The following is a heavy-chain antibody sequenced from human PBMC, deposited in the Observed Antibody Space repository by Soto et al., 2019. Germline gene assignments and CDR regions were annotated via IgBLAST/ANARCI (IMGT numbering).Heavy chain of an antibody. J-gene: IGHJ6*02. Sequence: PSETLSLTCTVSGGSISSSSYYWGWIRQPPGKGLEWIGSIYYSGSTYYNPSLKSRVTISVDTSKNQFSLKLSSVTAADTAVYYCARLNGYWVSTSCQGYYGMDVWGQGTTVTVSS. D-gene: IGHD2-2*03. CDR1: GGSISSSSYY. CDR3: ARLNGYWVSTSCQGYYGMDV. V-gene: IGHV4-39*01. CDR2: IYYSGST.